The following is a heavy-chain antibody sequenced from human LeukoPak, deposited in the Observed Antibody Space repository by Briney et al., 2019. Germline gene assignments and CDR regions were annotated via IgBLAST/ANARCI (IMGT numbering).Heavy chain of an antibody. D-gene: IGHD3-10*01. CDR1: GFTFSSYG. Sequence: PGGSLRLSCAASGFTFSSYGMSWVRQAPGKGLEWVSAISGSGGSTYYADSVKGRFTISRDNSKNTLYLQMNSLRAEDTAVYYCAKLKEGFGELSKYYFDYWGRGTLVTVSS. J-gene: IGHJ4*02. CDR3: AKLKEGFGELSKYYFDY. V-gene: IGHV3-23*01. CDR2: ISGSGGST.